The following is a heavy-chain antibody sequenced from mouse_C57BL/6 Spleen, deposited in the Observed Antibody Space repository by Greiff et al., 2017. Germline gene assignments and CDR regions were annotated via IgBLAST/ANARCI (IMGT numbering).Heavy chain of an antibody. CDR1: GYSFTDYN. CDR2: SNPNYGTT. D-gene: IGHD2-4*01. V-gene: IGHV1-39*01. CDR3: ARGYDYDGVYYAMDY. J-gene: IGHJ4*01. Sequence: VQLQQSGPELVKPGASVKISCKASGYSFTDYNMNWVKQSNGKSLEWIGVSNPNYGTTSYNQKFKGKATLTVDQSSSTAYMQLNSLTSEDSAVYYCARGYDYDGVYYAMDYWGQGTSVTVSS.